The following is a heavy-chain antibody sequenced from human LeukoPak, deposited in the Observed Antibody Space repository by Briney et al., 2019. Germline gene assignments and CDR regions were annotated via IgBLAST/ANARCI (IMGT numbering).Heavy chain of an antibody. CDR1: GGSISSYY. CDR2: IYYSGST. V-gene: IGHV4-59*08. J-gene: IGHJ3*02. D-gene: IGHD2-15*01. CDR3: SGGNGLVFDI. Sequence: PSETLSLTCTVSGGSISSYYWSWIRQPPGKGLEWIGYIYYSGSTNYNPSLKSRVTISVDTSKNQFSLKLSSVTAADTAVYYCSGGNGLVFDIWGQGTMVTVSS.